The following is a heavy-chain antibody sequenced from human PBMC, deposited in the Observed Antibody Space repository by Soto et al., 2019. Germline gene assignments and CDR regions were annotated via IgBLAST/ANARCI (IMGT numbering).Heavy chain of an antibody. CDR2: IKSKIHGGTT. CDR3: STDEWE. Sequence: EVQLVESGGGLVKPGGSLRLSCAASGFSFSNGWMSWVRQAPGKGLEWVGRIKSKIHGGTTDYAAHVKGRFTISRDDSNNTLYLQMHSLQPEDTAVYYCSTDEWEWGQGTLVTVSS. J-gene: IGHJ4*02. V-gene: IGHV3-15*05. D-gene: IGHD1-26*01. CDR1: GFSFSNGW.